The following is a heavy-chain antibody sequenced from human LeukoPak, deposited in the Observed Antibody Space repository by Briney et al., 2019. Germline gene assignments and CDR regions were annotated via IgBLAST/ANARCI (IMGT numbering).Heavy chain of an antibody. CDR2: ISWNSGTI. CDR3: ARAYKDRSLAGKKEFFQH. CDR1: GFTFDNYA. D-gene: IGHD6-19*01. Sequence: GRSLRLSCAASGFTFDNYAMNWVRQVPGKGLEWISLISWNSGTIGYADSVKGRFTISRDNANNFLYLQTNSLRAEDTALYYCARAYKDRSLAGKKEFFQHWGQGTLVTVSS. J-gene: IGHJ1*01. V-gene: IGHV3-9*01.